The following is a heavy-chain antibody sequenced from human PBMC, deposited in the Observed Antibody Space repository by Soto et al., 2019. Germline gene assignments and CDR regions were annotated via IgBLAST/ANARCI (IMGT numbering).Heavy chain of an antibody. CDR3: ARAGLSGYAGQF. CDR1: GFTFSSYG. D-gene: IGHD5-12*01. Sequence: EVQLVESGGGLVKPGGSLSLSCAISGFTFSSYGMNWVRQAPGKGLEWVASISSGATNIFYAGAVKGRFNITRDNAKQALSLNMDSLRSEDTAIYYCARAGLSGYAGQFWGQGTLVTVSS. CDR2: ISSGATNI. J-gene: IGHJ4*02. V-gene: IGHV3-21*02.